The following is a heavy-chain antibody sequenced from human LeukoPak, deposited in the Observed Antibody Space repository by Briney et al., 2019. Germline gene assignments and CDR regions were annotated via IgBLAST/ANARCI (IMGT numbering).Heavy chain of an antibody. CDR1: GGTFSSYA. CDR3: ARDRGTTFDAFDI. D-gene: IGHD1-14*01. J-gene: IGHJ3*02. V-gene: IGHV1-69*05. CDR2: IIPIFGTA. Sequence: SVKVPCKASGGTFSSYAISWVRQAPGQGLEWMGRIIPIFGTANYAQKFKGRVTITKDESTSTAYMELGSLRSEDTAVYYCARDRGTTFDAFDIWGQGTMVTVSS.